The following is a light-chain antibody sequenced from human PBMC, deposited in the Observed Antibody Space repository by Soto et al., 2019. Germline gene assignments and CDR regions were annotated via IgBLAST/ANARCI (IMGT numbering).Light chain of an antibody. J-gene: IGLJ1*01. Sequence: SGLTQPPSVSAAPGQKVTISCSGSSSNSGGNSVSWYQQLPGTAPKLLIYDDNKRPSGIPDLFSGSKSGTSATLGITGFQTGDEADYYCGSWDSSLSAYVFGTGTKVTVL. CDR3: GSWDSSLSAYV. V-gene: IGLV1-51*01. CDR1: SSNSGGNS. CDR2: DDN.